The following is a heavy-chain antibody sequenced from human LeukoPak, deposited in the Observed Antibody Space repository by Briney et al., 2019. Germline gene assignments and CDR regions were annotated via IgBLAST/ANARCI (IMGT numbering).Heavy chain of an antibody. CDR1: GYAFIGYY. CDR3: APRPPYYGSGTSSWFDP. D-gene: IGHD3-10*01. V-gene: IGHV1-2*02. J-gene: IGHJ5*02. Sequence: ASVKVSCKASGYAFIGYYIHWVRQAPGQGLKWMGWINPSTGVTKYAQKFQGRVTLTRDTSISTAYMGLTSLTSDDTAVYYCAPRPPYYGSGTSSWFDPWGQGTLVTVSS. CDR2: INPSTGVT.